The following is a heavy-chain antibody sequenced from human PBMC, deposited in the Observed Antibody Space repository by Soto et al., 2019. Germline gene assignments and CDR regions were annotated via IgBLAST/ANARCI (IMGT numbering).Heavy chain of an antibody. V-gene: IGHV1-18*01. D-gene: IGHD4-4*01. CDR2: ISPYNGNT. CDR1: GYTFSSYA. J-gene: IGHJ6*03. Sequence: ASVKVSCKASGYTFSSYAISWVRQAPGQGLEWMGWISPYNGNTNYAQNLQGRVTMTTDTSTTTAYMELRSLRSDDTAIYYCARGTTVTTTPTYYYMDVWGRGTTVTVSS. CDR3: ARGTTVTTTPTYYYMDV.